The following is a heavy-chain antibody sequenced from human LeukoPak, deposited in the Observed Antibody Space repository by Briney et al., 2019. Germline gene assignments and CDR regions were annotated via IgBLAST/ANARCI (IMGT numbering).Heavy chain of an antibody. J-gene: IGHJ6*03. Sequence: GGSLRLSCAASGFTFSSYWMSWVRQAPGKGLEWVADIKQDGSEKYYVDSVKGRFTISRDNAKNSLYLQMNSLRAEDTAVYYCARDAWVLLWFGESMAPYYYYYMDVWGKGTTVTISS. CDR1: GFTFSSYW. V-gene: IGHV3-7*01. D-gene: IGHD3-10*01. CDR3: ARDAWVLLWFGESMAPYYYYYMDV. CDR2: IKQDGSEK.